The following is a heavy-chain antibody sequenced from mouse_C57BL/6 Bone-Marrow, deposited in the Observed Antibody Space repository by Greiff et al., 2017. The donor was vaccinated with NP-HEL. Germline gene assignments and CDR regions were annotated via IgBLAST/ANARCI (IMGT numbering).Heavy chain of an antibody. V-gene: IGHV5-9*01. Sequence: EVMLVESGGGLVKPGGSLKLSCAASGFTFSSYTMSWVRQTPEKRLEWVATISGGGGNTYYPDSVKGRFTISRDNAKNTLYLQMSSLRSEDTALYYCARRRSYAMDYWGQGTSVTVSS. J-gene: IGHJ4*01. CDR3: ARRRSYAMDY. CDR1: GFTFSSYT. CDR2: ISGGGGNT.